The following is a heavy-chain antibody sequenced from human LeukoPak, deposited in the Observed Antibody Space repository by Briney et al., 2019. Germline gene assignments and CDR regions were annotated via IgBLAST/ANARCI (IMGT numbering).Heavy chain of an antibody. J-gene: IGHJ6*02. CDR2: IIPILGIA. V-gene: IGHV1-69*04. Sequence: GASVKVSCKASGGTFSSYAISWVRQAPGQGLEWMGRIIPILGIANYAQKFQGRVTITADKSTSTAYMELSSLRSEDTAVYYCARDRTRRGIAAAGIGRFVGMDVWGQGTTVTVSS. CDR1: GGTFSSYA. CDR3: ARDRTRRGIAAAGIGRFVGMDV. D-gene: IGHD6-13*01.